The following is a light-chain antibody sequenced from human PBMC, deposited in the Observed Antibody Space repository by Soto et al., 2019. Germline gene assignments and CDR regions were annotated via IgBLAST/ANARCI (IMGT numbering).Light chain of an antibody. Sequence: DLQMTQSPSSLSAAVGYRVTITCRASQSISSYLNWYQQKPGKAPKLLIYAASSLQSGVPSRFSGSGSGTDFTLTISSLQPEDFATYYCQQSYSTPLTFGGGTKVDI. J-gene: IGKJ4*01. CDR1: QSISSY. CDR3: QQSYSTPLT. CDR2: AAS. V-gene: IGKV1-39*01.